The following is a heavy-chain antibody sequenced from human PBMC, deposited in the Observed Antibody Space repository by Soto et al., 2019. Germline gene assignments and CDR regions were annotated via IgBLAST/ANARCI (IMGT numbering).Heavy chain of an antibody. J-gene: IGHJ6*02. V-gene: IGHV1-69*06. CDR3: ARDAPYCTTCVCFMDF. D-gene: IGHD2-8*01. Sequence: QVQLVQSGAEVKKPGSSVKVSCKASGGTFISYAITWVRQAPGQGLEWMGGIIAIFGTANYAQKFQGRLTITADKSTRTAYMELRSLRSEETSLYFCARDAPYCTTCVCFMDFWGQGTTVTASS. CDR1: GGTFISYA. CDR2: IIAIFGTA.